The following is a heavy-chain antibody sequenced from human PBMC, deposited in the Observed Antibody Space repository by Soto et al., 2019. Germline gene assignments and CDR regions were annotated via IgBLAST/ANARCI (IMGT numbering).Heavy chain of an antibody. D-gene: IGHD4-17*01. CDR2: INHSGST. V-gene: IGHV4-34*01. Sequence: PSETLSLTCAVYGGSFSGYYWSWIRQPPGKGLEWIGEINHSGSTNYNPSLKSRVTISVDTSKNQFSLKLSSVTAADTAVYYCATGADGDIFDYWGQGTRVTVAS. J-gene: IGHJ4*02. CDR3: ATGADGDIFDY. CDR1: GGSFSGYY.